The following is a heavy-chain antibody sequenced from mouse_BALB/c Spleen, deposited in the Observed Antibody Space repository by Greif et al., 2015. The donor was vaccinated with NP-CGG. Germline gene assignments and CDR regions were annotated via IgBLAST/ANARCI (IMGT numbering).Heavy chain of an antibody. CDR1: GYTFTSYY. Sequence: QVQLQQSGAELVKPGASVKLSCKASGYTFTSYYMYWVKQRPGQGLEWIGGINPSNGGTNFNEKFKSKATLTVDKSSSTAYMQLSSLTSEDSAVYYCTRGGYDGYYVSWFAYWGQGTLVTVSA. CDR2: INPSNGGT. CDR3: TRGGYDGYYVSWFAY. D-gene: IGHD2-3*01. V-gene: IGHV1S81*02. J-gene: IGHJ3*01.